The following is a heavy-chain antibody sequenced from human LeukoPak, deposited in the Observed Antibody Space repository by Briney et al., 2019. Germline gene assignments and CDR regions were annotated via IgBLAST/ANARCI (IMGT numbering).Heavy chain of an antibody. CDR2: ISAYNGNT. CDR1: GYSFTSYG. V-gene: IGHV1-18*01. CDR3: ARYSGWFGDCFDP. D-gene: IGHD6-19*01. J-gene: IGHJ5*02. Sequence: GASVTLTCKASGYSFTSYGSSWVRQAPGQGLEWMGWISAYNGNTNYAQKLQGRVTMTTDTYKSTAYMELRSLRSDDTAVYYCARYSGWFGDCFDPWGQGTLVTVSS.